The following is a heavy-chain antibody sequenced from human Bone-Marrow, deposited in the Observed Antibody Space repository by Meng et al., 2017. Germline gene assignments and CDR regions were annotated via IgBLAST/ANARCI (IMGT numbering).Heavy chain of an antibody. CDR3: VRGAGSLDS. D-gene: IGHD6-13*01. CDR1: GDSVSSNSAA. CDR2: TYYRSRWYN. J-gene: IGHJ4*02. Sequence: SETLSLTCAISGDSVSSNSAAWNWIRQSPSRGLEWLGRTYYRSRWYNDYAASVKSRTTINPDTSKNQFSLQLNSVTPDDTAAYYCVRGAGSLDSWGQGTLVTVSS. V-gene: IGHV6-1*01.